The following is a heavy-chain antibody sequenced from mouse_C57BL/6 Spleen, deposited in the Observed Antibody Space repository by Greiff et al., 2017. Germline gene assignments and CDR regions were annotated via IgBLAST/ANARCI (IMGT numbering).Heavy chain of an antibody. Sequence: QVQLQQSGAELVRPGTSVKVSCKASGYAFTNYLIEWVKQRPGQGLEWIGVINPGGGGTNYNEKFKGKATLTADKSSSTAYMQLSSLTSEVSAVYCCARVDDNYPAWFAYWGQGTLVTVSA. V-gene: IGHV1-54*01. J-gene: IGHJ3*01. CDR1: GYAFTNYL. CDR3: ARVDDNYPAWFAY. D-gene: IGHD2-1*01. CDR2: INPGGGGT.